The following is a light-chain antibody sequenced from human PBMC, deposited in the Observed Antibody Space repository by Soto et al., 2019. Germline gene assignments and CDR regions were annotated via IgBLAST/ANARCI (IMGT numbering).Light chain of an antibody. V-gene: IGKV3-15*01. J-gene: IGKJ1*01. CDR2: GAS. Sequence: EIVMTQSPVTLSVSPGERATLSCRASQSVSSTLAWYQQKPGQAPRLLIYGASTRATDIPARFSGSGSGTEFTLTISSLQSEDFAVYYCQQYYNWPRTFGQGTKV. CDR1: QSVSST. CDR3: QQYYNWPRT.